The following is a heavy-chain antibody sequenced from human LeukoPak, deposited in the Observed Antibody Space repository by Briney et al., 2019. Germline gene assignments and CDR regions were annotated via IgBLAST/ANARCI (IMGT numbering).Heavy chain of an antibody. V-gene: IGHV3-66*01. CDR1: GFTVSSNY. Sequence: GGSLRLSCAASGFTVSSNYMSWVRQAPGRGLEWVSVIYSGGSTYYADSVKGRFTISRDNSKNTLFLQMNSLKAGDTAVYYCARGTVTMVDYWGQGTLVTVSS. J-gene: IGHJ4*02. CDR3: ARGTVTMVDY. D-gene: IGHD3-10*01. CDR2: IYSGGST.